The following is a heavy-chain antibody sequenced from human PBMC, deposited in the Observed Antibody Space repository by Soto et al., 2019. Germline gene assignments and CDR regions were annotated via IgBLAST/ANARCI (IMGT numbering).Heavy chain of an antibody. CDR2: IYPSDSDT. CDR1: GYNFAGYW. CDR3: ARDRASGSFDY. V-gene: IGHV5-51*01. J-gene: IGHJ4*02. D-gene: IGHD1-26*01. Sequence: GESLKISCKGSGYNFAGYWIAWVRQMPGKGLELMGIIYPSDSDTRYRPSFQGQVTISADKSISSAYLQWSRLKADDSAVYYCARDRASGSFDYWGQGTLVTVSS.